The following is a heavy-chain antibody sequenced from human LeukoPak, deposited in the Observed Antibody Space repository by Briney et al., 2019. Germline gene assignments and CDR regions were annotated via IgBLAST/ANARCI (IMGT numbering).Heavy chain of an antibody. CDR2: ISGSGGST. Sequence: GGSLRLSCAASGFTFSSYAMSWVRQAPGKGLEWVSAISGSGGSTYYAASVKGRFTISRDNSKNTLYLQMNSLRAEDTAVYYCAKDDLNGNYFDYWGQGTLVTVFS. V-gene: IGHV3-23*01. CDR1: GFTFSSYA. CDR3: AKDDLNGNYFDY. J-gene: IGHJ4*02. D-gene: IGHD1-26*01.